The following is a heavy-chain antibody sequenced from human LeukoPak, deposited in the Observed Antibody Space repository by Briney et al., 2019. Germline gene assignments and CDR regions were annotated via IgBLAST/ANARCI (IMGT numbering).Heavy chain of an antibody. CDR2: IRSKAYGGTT. Sequence: GRSLRLSCTASGFTFGDYAMSWVRQAPGKGLEWVGFIRSKAYGGTTEYTASVKGRFTISRDDSKSIAYLQMNSLKTEDTAVYYCIRAGDMYDSSVYYGCDYWGQGTLVTVSS. D-gene: IGHD3-22*01. V-gene: IGHV3-49*04. J-gene: IGHJ4*02. CDR3: IRAGDMYDSSVYYGCDY. CDR1: GFTFGDYA.